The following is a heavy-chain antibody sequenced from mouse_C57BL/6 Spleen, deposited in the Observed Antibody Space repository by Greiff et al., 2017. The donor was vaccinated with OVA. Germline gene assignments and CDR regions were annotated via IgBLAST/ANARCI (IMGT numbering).Heavy chain of an antibody. V-gene: IGHV1-39*01. Sequence: EVQLQQSGPELVKPGASVKISCKASGYSFTDYNMNWVKQSNGKSLEWIGVINPNYGTTSYNQTFKGKATLTVYQSSSTAYMQRNSLTSEDSAVYDCGSTMVTTGYCDYWGQGTTLTVSS. D-gene: IGHD2-2*01. J-gene: IGHJ2*01. CDR2: INPNYGTT. CDR3: GSTMVTTGYCDY. CDR1: GYSFTDYN.